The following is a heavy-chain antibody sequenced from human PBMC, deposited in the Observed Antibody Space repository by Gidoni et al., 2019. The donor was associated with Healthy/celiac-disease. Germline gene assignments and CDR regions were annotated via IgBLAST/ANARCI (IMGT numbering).Heavy chain of an antibody. Sequence: EVQLVESGGGVVRPGGSLRLSCAASGFTFEDYGMSWVRQVPGKGLEWVSGINWNGGSTGYADSVKGRFTISRDNAKNSLYLQMNSLRAEDTALYHCAGSEGGSYYYYGMDVWGQGTTVTVSS. D-gene: IGHD1-26*01. J-gene: IGHJ6*02. CDR3: AGSEGGSYYYYGMDV. CDR1: GFTFEDYG. CDR2: INWNGGST. V-gene: IGHV3-20*01.